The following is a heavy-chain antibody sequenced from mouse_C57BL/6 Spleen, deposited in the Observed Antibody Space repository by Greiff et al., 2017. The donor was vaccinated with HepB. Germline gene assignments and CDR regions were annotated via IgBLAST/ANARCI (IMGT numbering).Heavy chain of an antibody. CDR1: GYAFSSSW. J-gene: IGHJ2*01. D-gene: IGHD1-1*01. V-gene: IGHV1-82*01. Sequence: VQLQQSGPELVKPGASVKISCKASGYAFSSSWMNWVKQRPGKGLEWIGRIYPGDGDTNYNGKFKGKATLTADKSSSTAYMQLSGLTSEDSAVYFCAREATVVATPFDYWGQGTTLTVSS. CDR2: IYPGDGDT. CDR3: AREATVVATPFDY.